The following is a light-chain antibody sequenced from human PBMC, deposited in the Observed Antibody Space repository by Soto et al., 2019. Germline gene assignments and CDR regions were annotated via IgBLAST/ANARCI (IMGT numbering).Light chain of an antibody. CDR3: QQYTNYPWT. CDR2: DVS. V-gene: IGKV1-5*01. Sequence: DIQMTQSPPTLSASVGDRVTITCRVSQSISSWLAWYQQRPGKAPNLLIYDVSSLESGVPSRFSGSGSGTEFTLTISSLQPDDFATYYCQQYTNYPWTFGQGTKVEIK. CDR1: QSISSW. J-gene: IGKJ1*01.